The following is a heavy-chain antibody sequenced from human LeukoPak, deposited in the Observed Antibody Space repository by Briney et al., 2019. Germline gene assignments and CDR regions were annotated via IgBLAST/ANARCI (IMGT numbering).Heavy chain of an antibody. CDR1: GFTFSSYS. D-gene: IGHD3-22*01. CDR3: ARDFRYYDSSGYYSPFDY. Sequence: GSLRLSCAASGFTFSSYSMNWVRQAPGKGLEWVSYISSSSSTIYYADSVKGRFTISRDNAKNSLYLQMNSLRAEDTAVYYCARDFRYYDSSGYYSPFDYWGQGTLVTVSS. CDR2: ISSSSSTI. V-gene: IGHV3-48*01. J-gene: IGHJ4*02.